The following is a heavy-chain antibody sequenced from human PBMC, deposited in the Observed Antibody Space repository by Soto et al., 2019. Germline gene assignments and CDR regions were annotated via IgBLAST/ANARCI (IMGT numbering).Heavy chain of an antibody. V-gene: IGHV3-48*02. CDR2: ISGGSRTI. CDR1: GFTFKTYS. J-gene: IGHJ3*02. CDR3: ARDQINARSKDAFDI. Sequence: EVQLVESGGGLVQPGGSLRLSCAASGFTFKTYSMNWVRQAPGKGMEWVSYISGGSRTINYADSVKGRFTISRDNAKNSLYLQMNGLKDWDTAVYYCARDQINARSKDAFDIWGQGTVVTVSS. D-gene: IGHD2-2*01.